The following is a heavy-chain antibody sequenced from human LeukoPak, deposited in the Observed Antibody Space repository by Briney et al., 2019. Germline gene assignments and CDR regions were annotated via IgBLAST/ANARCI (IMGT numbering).Heavy chain of an antibody. CDR3: ARRPYSSSWINWFDP. J-gene: IGHJ5*02. V-gene: IGHV4-34*01. Sequence: SETLSLTCAVYGGSFSGYYWSWIRQPPGKGLEWIGEINHSGSTNYNPSLKSRVTISVDTSKNQFSLKLSSVTAADTAVYYCARRPYSSSWINWFDPWGQGTLVTVPP. D-gene: IGHD6-13*01. CDR2: INHSGST. CDR1: GGSFSGYY.